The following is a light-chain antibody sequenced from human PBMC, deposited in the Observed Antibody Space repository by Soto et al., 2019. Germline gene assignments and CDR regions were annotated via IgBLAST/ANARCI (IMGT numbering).Light chain of an antibody. CDR3: SSYTSSSTLV. CDR2: DVS. J-gene: IGLJ2*01. V-gene: IGLV2-14*01. Sequence: QSALTQPASVSGSPGQSITISCTGTSSDVGGYNYVSWYQQHPGKAPKLMIYDVSNRTSGVSDRFSGSKSGNTASLTISGIQAEDEGDYYCSSYTSSSTLVFGGGTKVTVL. CDR1: SSDVGGYNY.